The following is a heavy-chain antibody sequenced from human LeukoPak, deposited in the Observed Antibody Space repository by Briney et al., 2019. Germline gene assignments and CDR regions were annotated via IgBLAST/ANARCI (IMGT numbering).Heavy chain of an antibody. CDR1: GGSISGYY. V-gene: IGHV4-59*01. D-gene: IGHD3-22*01. J-gene: IGHJ4*01. CDR3: ARFIGSSGYYDY. Sequence: SETLSLTCTVSGGSISGYYWSWIRQPPEKGLELIGYIYSTGITDYNPSLTSRVTISVDTSKNQFSLKLSSVTAADTAVYYCARFIGSSGYYDYWGHGTLVTVPS. CDR2: IYSTGIT.